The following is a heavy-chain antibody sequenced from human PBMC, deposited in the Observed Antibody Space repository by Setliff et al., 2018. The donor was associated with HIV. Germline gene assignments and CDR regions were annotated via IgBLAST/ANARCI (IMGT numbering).Heavy chain of an antibody. CDR2: IYSIENT. D-gene: IGHD4-4*01. J-gene: IGHJ6*03. CDR1: GGSFSSGNYY. V-gene: IGHV4-61*10. CDR3: ARARGNTYYYYYMDI. Sequence: PSETLSLTCTVSGGSFSSGNYYWSWIRQPAGKGLEWIGHIYSIENTNYNPSLKSRVTISMDTSNNQFSLKVSSVTAADTAVYYCARARGNTYYYYYMDIWGKGATVTVSS.